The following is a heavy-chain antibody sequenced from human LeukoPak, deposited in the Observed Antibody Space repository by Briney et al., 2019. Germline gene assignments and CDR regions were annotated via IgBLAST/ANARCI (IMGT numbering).Heavy chain of an antibody. CDR2: IYYSGST. CDR1: GGSVSSGSYY. Sequence: PSETLSLTCTVSGGSVSSGSYYWSWIRQPPGKGLGWIGYIYYSGSTNYNPSLKSRVTISVDTSKNQFSLKLSSVTAADTAVYYCATSATRKSNWFDPWGQGTLVTVSS. V-gene: IGHV4-61*01. CDR3: ATSATRKSNWFDP. J-gene: IGHJ5*02.